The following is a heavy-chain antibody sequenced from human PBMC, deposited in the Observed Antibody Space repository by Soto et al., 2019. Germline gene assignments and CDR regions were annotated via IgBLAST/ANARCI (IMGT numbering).Heavy chain of an antibody. CDR2: ISHSGST. CDR1: SGPFSGYY. D-gene: IGHD2-2*02. V-gene: IGHV4-34*01. Sequence: QVQLQQWGAGVLKQSETLSLTCAVSSGPFSGYYWIWIRQSTGKGLEWIWEISHSGSTKYNPSLTCRVTIPVDTSKNKFALKLSSVTAADTAVSYRAISAIPKDAVDILSPGTLVSFSS. CDR3: AISAIPKDAVDI. J-gene: IGHJ3*02.